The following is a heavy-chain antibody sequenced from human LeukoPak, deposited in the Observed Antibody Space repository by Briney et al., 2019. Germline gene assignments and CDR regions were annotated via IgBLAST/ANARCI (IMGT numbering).Heavy chain of an antibody. Sequence: SETLSLTCTVSGGSISGYYWNWIRQSPGKGLEWIGYMYYSGSADYNPSLKSRVTISVDTSKNQFSLKLSSVTAADTAVYYCARLPSVLAPLDYWGQGTLVTVSS. V-gene: IGHV4-59*08. J-gene: IGHJ4*02. CDR1: GGSISGYY. D-gene: IGHD2-8*02. CDR2: MYYSGSA. CDR3: ARLPSVLAPLDY.